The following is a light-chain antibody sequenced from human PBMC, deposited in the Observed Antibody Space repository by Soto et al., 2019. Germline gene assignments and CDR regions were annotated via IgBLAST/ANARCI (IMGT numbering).Light chain of an antibody. CDR2: GAS. Sequence: ETVMTQSPDTLTVSPGESATLSCRASQSVSRSYLAWYQQKPGQAPRLLIYGASTRATGIPDRFSGSGSGTDFTLTISRLESEDFAVYYCHHYGGSPITFGQGTRLEI. CDR1: QSVSRSY. CDR3: HHYGGSPIT. J-gene: IGKJ5*01. V-gene: IGKV3-20*01.